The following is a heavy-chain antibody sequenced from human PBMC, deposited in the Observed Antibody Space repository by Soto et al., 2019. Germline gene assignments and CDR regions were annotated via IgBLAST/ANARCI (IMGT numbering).Heavy chain of an antibody. J-gene: IGHJ6*02. CDR1: GFTFDDYA. V-gene: IGHV3-9*01. CDR3: AKDGGGGPPRNYYYGMDV. Sequence: EVQLVESGGGLVQPGRSLRLSCAASGFTFDDYAMHWVRQAQGKGLEWVSGISWNSGSIGYADSVKGRFTISRDNAKNSLYLQMNSLGAEDTALYYCAKDGGGGPPRNYYYGMDVWGQGTTVTVSS. CDR2: ISWNSGSI. D-gene: IGHD3-16*01.